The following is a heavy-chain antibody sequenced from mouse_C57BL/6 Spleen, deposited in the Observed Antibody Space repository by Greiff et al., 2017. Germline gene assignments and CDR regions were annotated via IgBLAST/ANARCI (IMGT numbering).Heavy chain of an antibody. Sequence: QVQLQQSGAELVKPGASVKISCKASGYAFSSYWMNWVKQRPGKGLEWIGQIYPGDGDTNYNGKFKGKATLTADKSSSTAYMQLSSLTSEDSAVYFCARFSGTGGYFDYWGQGTTLTVSS. V-gene: IGHV1-80*01. CDR3: ARFSGTGGYFDY. J-gene: IGHJ2*01. CDR2: IYPGDGDT. CDR1: GYAFSSYW. D-gene: IGHD4-1*01.